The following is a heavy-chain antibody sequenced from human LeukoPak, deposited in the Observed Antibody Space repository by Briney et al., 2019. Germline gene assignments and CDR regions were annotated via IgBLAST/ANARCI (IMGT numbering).Heavy chain of an antibody. D-gene: IGHD3-3*01. V-gene: IGHV3-33*01. CDR1: GFNFLSFG. CDR3: ARDGLEVAGMDV. J-gene: IGHJ6*02. CDR2: IWFDGSGE. Sequence: GGSLRLSCEASGFNFLSFGMHWARQAPGKGLEWVAVIWFDGSGESYADSVKGRFTISRDNSKNTLYLEMNSLRDEDTAIYYCARDGLEVAGMDVWGQGTTVIVSS.